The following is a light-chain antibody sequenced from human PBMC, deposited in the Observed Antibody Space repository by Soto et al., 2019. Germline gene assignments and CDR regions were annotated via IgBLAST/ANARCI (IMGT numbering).Light chain of an antibody. CDR2: GNN. Sequence: QSVLTQAPSVSGTPGQRVTITCSGSSSNIGRNSVNWYQHLPGTAPKLLTHGNNHRPSGVPDRFSGSKSGTSASLAISGLQPEDEVDYCCAAWDERPYAYGLGDGT. CDR3: AAWDERPYAYG. V-gene: IGLV1-44*01. J-gene: IGLJ1*01. CDR1: SSNIGRNS.